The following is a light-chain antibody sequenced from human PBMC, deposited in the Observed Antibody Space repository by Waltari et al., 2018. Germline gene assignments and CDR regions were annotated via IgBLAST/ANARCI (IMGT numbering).Light chain of an antibody. CDR1: KSISNF. Sequence: DIQMTQSPSSLSASVGDRVSITCRASKSISNFLNWYQQKPGKAPNLLIYAASSLQSGVPSRFSGRGSGTHFTLTISSLQPEDFAIYYCQQSYNTPWTFGQGTKVEIK. V-gene: IGKV1-39*01. CDR3: QQSYNTPWT. J-gene: IGKJ1*01. CDR2: AAS.